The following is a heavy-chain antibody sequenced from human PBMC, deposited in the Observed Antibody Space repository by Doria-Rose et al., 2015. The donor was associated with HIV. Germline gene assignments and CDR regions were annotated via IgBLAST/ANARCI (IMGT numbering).Heavy chain of an antibody. V-gene: IGHV3-30*02. CDR1: GFTFSSHG. CDR3: AKTSGSSLDY. D-gene: IGHD3-10*01. CDR2: IRYDGSNK. Sequence: CAAFGFTFSSHGMQWVRQAPGKGLEWVAFIRYDGSNKYYADSVKGRFTISRDNSKKTLYLQMNRLTAEDTAVYYCAKTSGSSLDYWGQGTLVTVSS. J-gene: IGHJ4*02.